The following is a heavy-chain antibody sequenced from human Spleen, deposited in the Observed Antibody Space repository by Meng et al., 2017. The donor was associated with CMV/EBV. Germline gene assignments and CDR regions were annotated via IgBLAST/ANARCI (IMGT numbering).Heavy chain of an antibody. CDR2: IKSKTDGGTT. J-gene: IGHJ4*02. V-gene: IGHV3-15*01. Sequence: SGVTFSNAWMSWVRQAPGKGLEWVGRIKSKTDGGTTDYAAPVKGRFTISRDDSKNTLYLQMNSLKTEDTAVYYCTTVETTVTTYADYWGQGTLVTVSS. CDR1: GVTFSNAW. CDR3: TTVETTVTTYADY. D-gene: IGHD4-17*01.